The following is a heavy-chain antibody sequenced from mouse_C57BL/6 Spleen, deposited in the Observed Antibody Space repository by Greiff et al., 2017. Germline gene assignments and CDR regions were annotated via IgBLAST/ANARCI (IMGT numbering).Heavy chain of an antibody. Sequence: EVQLQQSGAELVRPGSSVKMSCKTSGYTFTSYGINWVKQRPGQGLEWIGYIYIGNGYTEYNEKFKGKATMTSDTSSSTAYIQLSSLTSEASAFYVCASNFYYYGSSGAMDYWGQGTSVTVSS. CDR2: IYIGNGYT. CDR1: GYTFTSYG. V-gene: IGHV1-58*01. D-gene: IGHD1-1*01. J-gene: IGHJ4*01. CDR3: ASNFYYYGSSGAMDY.